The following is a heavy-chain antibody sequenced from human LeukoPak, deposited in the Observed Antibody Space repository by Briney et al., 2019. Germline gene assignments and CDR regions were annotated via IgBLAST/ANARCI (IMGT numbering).Heavy chain of an antibody. CDR3: AKRGREYYDSSGYLDY. CDR1: GFTFSSYA. Sequence: GGSLRLSCAASGFTFSSYAMHWVRQAPGKGLEWVSAISGSGGSTYYADSVKGRFTISRDNSKNTLYLQMNSLRAEDTAVYYCAKRGREYYDSSGYLDYWGQGTLVTVSS. CDR2: ISGSGGST. J-gene: IGHJ4*02. V-gene: IGHV3-23*01. D-gene: IGHD3-22*01.